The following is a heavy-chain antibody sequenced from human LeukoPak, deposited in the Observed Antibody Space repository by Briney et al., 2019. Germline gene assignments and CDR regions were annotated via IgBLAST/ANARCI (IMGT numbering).Heavy chain of an antibody. CDR3: ARVDSSGYYSYYFDY. CDR1: GGSFSGYY. J-gene: IGHJ4*02. V-gene: IGHV4-34*01. Sequence: SEALSLTCAVYGGSFSGYYWSWIRQPPGKGLEWIGEINHSGSTNYNPSLKSRVTISVDTSKNQFSLKLSSVTAADTAVYYCARVDSSGYYSYYFDYWGQGTLVTVSS. CDR2: INHSGST. D-gene: IGHD3-22*01.